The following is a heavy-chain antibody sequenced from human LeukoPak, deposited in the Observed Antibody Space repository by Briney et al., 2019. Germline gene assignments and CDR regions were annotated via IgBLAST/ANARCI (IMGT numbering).Heavy chain of an antibody. CDR3: ARAPAEIGGYYPEYFRH. J-gene: IGHJ1*01. V-gene: IGHV3-74*01. Sequence: GGSLRLSCAASGFTFSRYWMHWVRHAPGKGLVWVSRIKSDGSTNYADSVKGRFTISRDNAKNTVSLQMNSLRAEDTGVYYCARAPAEIGGYYPEYFRHWGQGTLVTVPS. CDR1: GFTFSRYW. CDR2: IKSDGST. D-gene: IGHD3-22*01.